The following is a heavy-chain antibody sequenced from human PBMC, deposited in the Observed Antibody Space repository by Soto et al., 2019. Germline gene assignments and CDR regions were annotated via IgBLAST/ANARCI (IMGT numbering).Heavy chain of an antibody. CDR2: ISGSGGST. CDR3: AKYYYGSGSYVDY. D-gene: IGHD3-10*01. Sequence: EVQLLESGGGLVQPGGSLRLSCAASGFTFSSYAMSWVRQAPGKGLEWVSAISGSGGSTYYADSVKGRFTISRDKSKNTLYLHMHSLRAEDTAVYYCAKYYYGSGSYVDYWGQGTLVTVSS. J-gene: IGHJ4*02. V-gene: IGHV3-23*01. CDR1: GFTFSSYA.